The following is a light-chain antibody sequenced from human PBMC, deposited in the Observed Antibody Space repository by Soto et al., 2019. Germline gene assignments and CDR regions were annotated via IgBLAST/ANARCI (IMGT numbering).Light chain of an antibody. CDR3: SSYTSSSTHYV. V-gene: IGLV2-14*01. Sequence: QSALTHPASVSWSPGHSITISCTGTSSDVGGYNYVSWYQQHPGKAPKPMIYEVSNRPSGVSNRFSGSKSGNTASLTISGLQAEDEADYYCSSYTSSSTHYVFGTGTKVTVL. CDR1: SSDVGGYNY. J-gene: IGLJ1*01. CDR2: EVS.